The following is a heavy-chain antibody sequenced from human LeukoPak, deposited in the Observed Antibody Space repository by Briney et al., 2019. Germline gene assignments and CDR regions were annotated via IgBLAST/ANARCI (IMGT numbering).Heavy chain of an antibody. D-gene: IGHD5-18*01. CDR1: GYSFSDYW. J-gene: IGHJ5*02. CDR2: IYPGDSDT. CDR3: ARTLQSYGHNYFDP. Sequence: GESLKISCKGFGYSFSDYWIGWVRQMPGKGLEWVGIIYPGDSDTRYSPSLQGQVTISVDKSISTVYLQWSSLKASDTAMYYCARTLQSYGHNYFDPWGQGTLVTVSS. V-gene: IGHV5-51*01.